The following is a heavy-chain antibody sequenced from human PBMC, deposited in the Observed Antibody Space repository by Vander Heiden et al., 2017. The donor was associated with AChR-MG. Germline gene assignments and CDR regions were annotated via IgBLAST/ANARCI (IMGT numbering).Heavy chain of an antibody. CDR2: IIPFLGTR. CDR1: GGTFDSYE. Sequence: QVQLVQSGAEVKKPGSSVRVSCKASGGTFDSYEIIWVRQAPGQGLEWVGRIIPFLGTRNYAQKFQDRATIAADKSTSTAYMELSSLRSADTAVYYCARKYYDFWSGYPPAHYYSYSMDVWGQGTTVTVSS. CDR3: ARKYYDFWSGYPPAHYYSYSMDV. V-gene: IGHV1-69*04. D-gene: IGHD3-3*01. J-gene: IGHJ6*02.